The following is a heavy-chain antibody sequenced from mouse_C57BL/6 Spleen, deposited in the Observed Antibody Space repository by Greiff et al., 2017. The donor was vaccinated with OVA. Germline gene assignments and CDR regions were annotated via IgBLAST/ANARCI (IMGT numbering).Heavy chain of an antibody. CDR3: ARYSDDAGYYFDY. J-gene: IGHJ2*01. D-gene: IGHD2-12*01. V-gene: IGHV1-55*01. Sequence: QVQLQQPGAELVKPGASVKMSCKASGYTFTSYWITWVKQRPGQGLEWIGDIYPGSGSTNYNEKFKSKATLTVDTSSSTSYMQLSSLTSEDSAVYYCARYSDDAGYYFDYWGQGTTLTVSS. CDR2: IYPGSGST. CDR1: GYTFTSYW.